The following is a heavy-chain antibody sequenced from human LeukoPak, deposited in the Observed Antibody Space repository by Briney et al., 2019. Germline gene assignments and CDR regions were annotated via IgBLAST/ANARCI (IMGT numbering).Heavy chain of an antibody. CDR1: GLTFKDAW. CDR3: TTDPDYPVYFFDFVDI. D-gene: IGHD3-9*01. V-gene: IGHV3-15*01. Sequence: GGSLRLSCLVSGLTFKDAWMNWVRQAPGKGLEWVGRIKRKTDGGTTNYAAPVKGRFTISRDDSINTLYLQMNSLKMEDTAVYYCTTDPDYPVYFFDFVDIWGKGTTVTVSS. J-gene: IGHJ6*03. CDR2: IKRKTDGGTT.